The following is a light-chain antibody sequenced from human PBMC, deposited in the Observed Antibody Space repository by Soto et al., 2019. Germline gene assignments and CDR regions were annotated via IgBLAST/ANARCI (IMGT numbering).Light chain of an antibody. J-gene: IGKJ1*01. Sequence: EIIMTQSPATLSVSPGERATLSCRASQSVSSNLAWYQQKPGQAPRLFIFRASSRATGVPARFSASGSGTEFTLTISELQSEDFAVYYCQQYSNWPPWTFGPGTKVDI. V-gene: IGKV3-15*01. CDR1: QSVSSN. CDR2: RAS. CDR3: QQYSNWPPWT.